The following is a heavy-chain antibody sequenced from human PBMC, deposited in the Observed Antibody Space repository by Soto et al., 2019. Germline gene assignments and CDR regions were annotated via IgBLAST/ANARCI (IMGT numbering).Heavy chain of an antibody. CDR2: ISAYNGNT. CDR3: ARVNSTYYYYGLYV. CDR1: GSTFTSYG. V-gene: IGHV1-18*01. Sequence: ASGTGSCTASGSTFTSYGISWVRQAPRHGLEWIGWISAYNGNTNYAQKLQGRVTMTTDTSTSTAYMELRSLRSDDTAVYYCARVNSTYYYYGLYVWCQRTTVNVS. D-gene: IGHD4-4*01. J-gene: IGHJ6*02.